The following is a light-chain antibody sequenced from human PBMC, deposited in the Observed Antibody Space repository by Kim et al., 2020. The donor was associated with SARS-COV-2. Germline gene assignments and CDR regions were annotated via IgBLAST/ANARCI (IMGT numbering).Light chain of an antibody. CDR1: QDIRKD. V-gene: IGKV1-17*01. CDR2: ATS. CDR3: LQYNTYPGT. J-gene: IGKJ2*02. Sequence: IQMTQSPSSLPASVGDRVTFTCRASQDIRKDVAWYQHKPGKAPKRLIYATSTLQGGVPSRFSGSGSGTEFTLTISSLQHEDFATYFCLQYNTYPGTFGQGTKLEI.